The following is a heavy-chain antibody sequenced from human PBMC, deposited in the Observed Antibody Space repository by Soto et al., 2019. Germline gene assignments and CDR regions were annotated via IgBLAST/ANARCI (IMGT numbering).Heavy chain of an antibody. CDR2: ISGSGGST. CDR1: GLTFSRYG. Sequence: RVSLRLSCEASGLTFSRYGMRWVRQAPGKGLEWVSAISGSGGSTYYADAVKGRFTIYRDNSKNTLYLQMNSLRAEDTAVYYCAKALNGVTRYYYRMDVWGQGTTVAVS. J-gene: IGHJ6*02. V-gene: IGHV3-23*01. D-gene: IGHD4-17*01. CDR3: AKALNGVTRYYYRMDV.